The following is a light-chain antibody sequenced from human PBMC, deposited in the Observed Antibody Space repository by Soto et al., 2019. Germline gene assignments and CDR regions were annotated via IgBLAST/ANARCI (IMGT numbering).Light chain of an antibody. V-gene: IGKV3-15*01. CDR3: QQYYNWPRT. J-gene: IGKJ5*01. CDR1: QSVSSR. CDR2: GAS. Sequence: EIVMTQSPGTLSLSPGERATLSCRASQSVSSRLAWYQQKPGQAPRLLIYGASTRATGLPARFSGTGSGTEFTLTINSLQAEDSAVYYCQQYYNWPRTFGQGTRLEIK.